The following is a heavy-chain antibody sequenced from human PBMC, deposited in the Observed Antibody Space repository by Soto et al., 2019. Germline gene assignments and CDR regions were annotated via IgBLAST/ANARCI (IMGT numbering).Heavy chain of an antibody. J-gene: IGHJ1*01. CDR1: GGTFSSYA. CDR3: ARDMPDYGDYVGAPFQH. D-gene: IGHD4-17*01. V-gene: IGHV1-69*12. CDR2: IIPIFGTA. Sequence: QVQLVQSGAEVKKPGSSVKVSCKASGGTFSSYAISWVRQAPGQGLEWMGGIIPIFGTANYAQKFQGRVTITADESTSTAYMELSSRRSEDTAVYYCARDMPDYGDYVGAPFQHWGQGTLVTVSS.